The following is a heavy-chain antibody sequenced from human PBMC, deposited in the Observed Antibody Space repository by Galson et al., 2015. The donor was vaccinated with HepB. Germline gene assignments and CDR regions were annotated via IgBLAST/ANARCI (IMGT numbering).Heavy chain of an antibody. V-gene: IGHV4-59*01. D-gene: IGHD7-27*01. J-gene: IGHJ4*02. CDR2: LSYSGTT. Sequence: LSLTCTVAGGSLSHYYWSWIRQSPGKGLEWIGYLSYSGTTNYNPSLRSRVTISLDAKTQFSLRLTSVTAADTAVYYCARDSRRGWGGGAFDYWGPGTLVTVSS. CDR3: ARDSRRGWGGGAFDY. CDR1: GGSLSHYY.